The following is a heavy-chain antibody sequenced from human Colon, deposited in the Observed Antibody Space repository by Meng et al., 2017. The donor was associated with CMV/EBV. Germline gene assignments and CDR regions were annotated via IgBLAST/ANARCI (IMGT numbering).Heavy chain of an antibody. CDR3: ARALAWIVTGSFDY. CDR2: INPNSGGT. J-gene: IGHJ4*02. CDR1: GYIFTGYY. Sequence: ASVKVSCKASGYIFTGYYVHWVRQAPGPGLEWMGWINPNSGGTNYAQKFQGRVTMTRDTSISTAYMELSRLRSDDTAVYYCARALAWIVTGSFDYWGQGTLVTVSS. V-gene: IGHV1-2*02. D-gene: IGHD2-21*02.